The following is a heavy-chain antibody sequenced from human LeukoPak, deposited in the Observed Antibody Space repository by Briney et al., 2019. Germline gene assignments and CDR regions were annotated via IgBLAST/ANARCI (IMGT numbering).Heavy chain of an antibody. CDR2: IYYSGST. V-gene: IGHV4-30-4*01. CDR1: GGSISSGDYY. D-gene: IGHD5-18*01. J-gene: IGHJ4*02. CDR3: ARAFGGYSYGGNDY. Sequence: SETLSLTCTVSGGSISSGDYYWSWIRQPPGKGLEWIGYIYYSGSTYYNPSPKSRVTISVDTSKNEFSLKLSSVTAADTAVYYCARAFGGYSYGGNDYWGQGTLVTVSS.